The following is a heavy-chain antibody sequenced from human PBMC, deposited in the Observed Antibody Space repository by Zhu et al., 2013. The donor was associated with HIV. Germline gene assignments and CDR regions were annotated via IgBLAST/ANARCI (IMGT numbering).Heavy chain of an antibody. J-gene: IGHJ4*02. D-gene: IGHD2-15*01. CDR2: IIPIFGTA. CDR3: ARDSGRYCSGGSCYSVDY. CDR1: GGTFSSYA. V-gene: IGHV1-69*06. Sequence: QVQLVQSGAEVKKPGSSVKVSCKASGGTFSSYAISWVRQAPGQGLEWMGGIIPIFGTANYAQKLQGRVTMTTDTSTSTAYMELRSLRSDDTAVYYCARDSGRYCSGGSCYSVDYWGQGTLVTVSS.